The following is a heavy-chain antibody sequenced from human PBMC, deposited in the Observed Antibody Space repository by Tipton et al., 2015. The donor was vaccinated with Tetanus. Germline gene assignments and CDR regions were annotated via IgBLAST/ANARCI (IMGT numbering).Heavy chain of an antibody. Sequence: TLSLTCAVPGGPITSSHWWSWVRQPPGKGLEWIGEVYDSGDTGYNPSLRSRVTMSVDKSNNRFSLELRFVTAADTAVYYCAGYSPGREYTFDYWGQGTLVTVSS. V-gene: IGHV4-4*02. CDR2: VYDSGDT. CDR1: GGPITSSHW. CDR3: AGYSPGREYTFDY. J-gene: IGHJ4*02. D-gene: IGHD4-11*01.